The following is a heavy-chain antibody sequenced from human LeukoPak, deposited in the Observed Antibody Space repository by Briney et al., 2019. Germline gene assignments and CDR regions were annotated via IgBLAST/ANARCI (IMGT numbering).Heavy chain of an antibody. D-gene: IGHD3-10*01. CDR2: IRGEGSTYAT. J-gene: IGHJ6*03. CDR1: GFTFSGSA. V-gene: IGHV3-73*01. Sequence: GGSLRLSCAASGFTFSGSAIHWVRQASGKGLEWIGYIRGEGSTYATTYAASMKGRFTISRDDSKNTAFLQMNSLKTEDTAVYYCSRQLGEFLLGTLYYYYLGVWGKGTTVTVSS. CDR3: SRQLGEFLLGTLYYYYLGV.